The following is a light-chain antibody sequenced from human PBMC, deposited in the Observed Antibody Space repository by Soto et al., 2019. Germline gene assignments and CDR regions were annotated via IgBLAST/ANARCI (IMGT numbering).Light chain of an antibody. Sequence: QPVLTQPPSVSGAPGQGVTISCTGSSFNIGANYDVHWYQHLPGTGPKLLIYANSFRPSGVPDRVSASKSGSSASLAITGPQSAVDCDYYGAVCLDSLSSHVFGTGTKVTV. J-gene: IGLJ1*01. CDR2: ANS. V-gene: IGLV1-40*01. CDR3: AVCLDSLSSHV. CDR1: SFNIGANYD.